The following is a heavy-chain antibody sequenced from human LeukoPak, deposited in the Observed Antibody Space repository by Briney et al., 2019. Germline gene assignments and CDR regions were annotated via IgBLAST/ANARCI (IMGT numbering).Heavy chain of an antibody. J-gene: IGHJ3*02. CDR1: GYTFTGYG. Sequence: GASVKASCKASGYTFTGYGISWVRQAPGQGLEWMGWISAYNGNTNYAQKLQGRVTMTTDTSTSTAYMELRSLRSDDTAVYYCARKRPLPRSAFDIWGQGTMVTVSS. V-gene: IGHV1-18*01. CDR2: ISAYNGNT. CDR3: ARKRPLPRSAFDI.